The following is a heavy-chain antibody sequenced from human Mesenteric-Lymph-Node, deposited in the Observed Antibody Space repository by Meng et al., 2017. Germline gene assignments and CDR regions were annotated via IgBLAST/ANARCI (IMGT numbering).Heavy chain of an antibody. D-gene: IGHD6-19*01. CDR2: ISAYNGNT. J-gene: IGHJ6*02. CDR3: ARVTGEQWLDYYYYGMDV. V-gene: IGHV1-18*01. CDR1: GGSFSRYA. Sequence: ASVKVSCKASGGSFSRYAISWVRQAPGQGLEWMGWISAYNGNTAYAQKFQGRVTMTTDSSTTTAYMELRSLRSDDTAVYYCARVTGEQWLDYYYYGMDVWGQGTTVTVSS.